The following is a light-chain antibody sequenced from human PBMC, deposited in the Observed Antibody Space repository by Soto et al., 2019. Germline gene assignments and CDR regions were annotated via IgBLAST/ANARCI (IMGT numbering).Light chain of an antibody. Sequence: EIVLTQSPATLSLSPGERATLSCRASQSVSSFLAWYQQKPGQAPRLLISDASNRATGIPARFSGSGSGTDFTLTISSLEPEDFAVYYCLQRSNWPLTFGGGTKVEI. CDR3: LQRSNWPLT. J-gene: IGKJ4*01. CDR2: DAS. V-gene: IGKV3-11*01. CDR1: QSVSSF.